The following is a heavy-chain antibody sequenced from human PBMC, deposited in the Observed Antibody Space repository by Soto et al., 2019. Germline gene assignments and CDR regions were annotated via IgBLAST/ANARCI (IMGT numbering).Heavy chain of an antibody. J-gene: IGHJ5*02. V-gene: IGHV4-39*01. CDR2: LYYSGST. CDR3: ARKVRGEVWFDP. CDR1: GGSMSSSSYF. D-gene: IGHD3-10*01. Sequence: QLQLQDSGPGLVKPSETLSLTCTVSGGSMSSSSYFWGWIRQPPGKGLEWIGSLYYSGSTHHNPSLRSRVTISVATANNQSSLTLTSVTVADTGVYYCARKVRGEVWFDPWGQGTLVTVSS.